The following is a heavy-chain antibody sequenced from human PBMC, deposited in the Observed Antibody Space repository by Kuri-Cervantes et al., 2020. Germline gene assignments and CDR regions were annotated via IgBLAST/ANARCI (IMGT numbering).Heavy chain of an antibody. D-gene: IGHD6-19*01. CDR1: GFTFSDYY. V-gene: IGHV3-11*01. CDR3: ARETNIAVAGTEAFDI. CDR2: ISNSGSTI. Sequence: GGSLRLSCAASGFTFSDYYMSWIRQAPGKGLEWVSYISNSGSTIYYADSVKGRFTISRDNAKNSLYLQMNSLRAEDTAVYYCARETNIAVAGTEAFDIWGQGTMVTVSS. J-gene: IGHJ3*02.